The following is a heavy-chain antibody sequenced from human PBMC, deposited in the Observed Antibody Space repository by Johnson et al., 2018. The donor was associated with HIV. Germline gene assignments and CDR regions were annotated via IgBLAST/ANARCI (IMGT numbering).Heavy chain of an antibody. Sequence: VQLVESGGVVVQPGGSLRLSCAASGFTFSSYWMSWVRQAPGKGLEWVANIKQDGSEKYYVDSVNGRFTISRDNAKNSLYLQMNSLRAEDTAVYYCARGRKTVTTVRPSAFDIWGQGTMVTVSS. CDR1: GFTFSSYW. J-gene: IGHJ3*02. V-gene: IGHV3-7*01. CDR3: ARGRKTVTTVRPSAFDI. CDR2: IKQDGSEK. D-gene: IGHD4-17*01.